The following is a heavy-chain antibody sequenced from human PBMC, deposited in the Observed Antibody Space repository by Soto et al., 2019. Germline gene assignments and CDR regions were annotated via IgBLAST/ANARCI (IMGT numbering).Heavy chain of an antibody. D-gene: IGHD6-13*01. CDR2: IGTAGDT. CDR3: ARDRVYGYYYGMDV. J-gene: IGHJ6*02. Sequence: PGGSLRLSCAASGFTFSSYDMHWVRQATGKGLEWVSAIGTAGDTYYPGSVKGRFTISRENAKNSLYLQMNSLRAEDTAVYYCARDRVYGYYYGMDVWGQGTTVTVSS. CDR1: GFTFSSYD. V-gene: IGHV3-13*01.